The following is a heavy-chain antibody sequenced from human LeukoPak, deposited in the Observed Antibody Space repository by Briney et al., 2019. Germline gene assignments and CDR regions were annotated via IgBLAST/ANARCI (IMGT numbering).Heavy chain of an antibody. D-gene: IGHD1-26*01. CDR2: ISSSSSYI. CDR1: GFTFSSYS. J-gene: IGHJ3*02. V-gene: IGHV3-21*01. Sequence: GGSLRLSCAASGFTFSSYSMNWVRQAPGKGLEWVSSISSSSSYIYHADSVKGRFTISRDNAKNSLYLQMNSLRAEDTAVYYCASSELHKLPHDAFDIWGQGTMVTVSS. CDR3: ASSELHKLPHDAFDI.